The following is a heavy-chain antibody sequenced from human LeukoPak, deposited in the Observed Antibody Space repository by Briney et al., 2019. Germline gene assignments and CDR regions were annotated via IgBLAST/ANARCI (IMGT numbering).Heavy chain of an antibody. V-gene: IGHV4-34*01. D-gene: IGHD7-27*01. CDR2: NNHSGST. CDR1: GGSFSGYY. J-gene: IGHJ4*02. Sequence: SETLSLTCAVYGGSFSGYYWSWIRQPPGKGLEWIGENNHSGSTNYNPSLKSRVTISVDTSKSQFSLNLSSVTAADTAVYYCARVGTDYWGQGNLVTVSS. CDR3: ARVGTDY.